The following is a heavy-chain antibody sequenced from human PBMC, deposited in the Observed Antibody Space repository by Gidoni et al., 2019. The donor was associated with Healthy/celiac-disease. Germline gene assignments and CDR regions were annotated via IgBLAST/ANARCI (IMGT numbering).Heavy chain of an antibody. Sequence: QVQLVQSGAEVKKPGASVTVSCKASGYTFTGSYMHWVRQAPGQGLEWMGWINPNSGGTNYAQKFQGWVTMTRDTSISTAYMELSRLRSDDTAVYYCARAGRYCSSTSCYVYYYMDVWGKGTTVTVSS. CDR2: INPNSGGT. CDR3: ARAGRYCSSTSCYVYYYMDV. CDR1: GYTFTGSY. D-gene: IGHD2-2*01. J-gene: IGHJ6*03. V-gene: IGHV1-2*04.